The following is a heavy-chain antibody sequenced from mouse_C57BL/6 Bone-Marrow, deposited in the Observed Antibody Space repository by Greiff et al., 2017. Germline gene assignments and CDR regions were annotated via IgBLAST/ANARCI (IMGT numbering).Heavy chain of an antibody. V-gene: IGHV1-80*01. CDR1: GYAFSSYW. D-gene: IGHD1-1*01. Sequence: QVQLKQSGAELVKPGASVKISCKASGYAFSSYWMTWVKQRPGKGLEWIGQIYPGDGDTNYNGKVKGKATVTADKSSSPAYMRLSRLTSEDSAVYVDARARDSRPDFDVWGTGTTVTVTS. CDR3: ARARDSRPDFDV. CDR2: IYPGDGDT. J-gene: IGHJ1*03.